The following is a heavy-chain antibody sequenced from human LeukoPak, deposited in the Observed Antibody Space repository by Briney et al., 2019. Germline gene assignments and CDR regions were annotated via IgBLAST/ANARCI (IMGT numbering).Heavy chain of an antibody. CDR3: ARASVPYYDFWSGSHMDV. D-gene: IGHD3-3*01. CDR1: GLTFSSYA. Sequence: SGGSLRLSCAASGLTFSSYAMHWVRQAPGKGLEYVSAISSNGGSTYYANSVKGRLTISRDNSKNTLYLQMGSLRAEDMAVYYCARASVPYYDFWSGSHMDVWGKGTTVTVSS. V-gene: IGHV3-64*01. J-gene: IGHJ6*03. CDR2: ISSNGGST.